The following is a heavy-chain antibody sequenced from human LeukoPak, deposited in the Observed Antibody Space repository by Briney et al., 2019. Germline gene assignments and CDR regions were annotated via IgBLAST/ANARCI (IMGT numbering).Heavy chain of an antibody. V-gene: IGHV3-48*01. D-gene: IGHD3-3*01. CDR1: GFTSSSHS. Sequence: GGSLRLSCAASGFTSSSHSMNWVRQAPGKGQEWVSYISSSSSARYYADSVKGRFTISRDDARNSLYLQMNSLRAEDTAVYYCARMSGSRLPGYWGQGALVTVSS. CDR3: ARMSGSRLPGY. CDR2: ISSSSSAR. J-gene: IGHJ4*02.